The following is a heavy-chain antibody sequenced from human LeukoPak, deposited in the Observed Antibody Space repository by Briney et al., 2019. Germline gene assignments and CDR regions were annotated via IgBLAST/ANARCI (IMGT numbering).Heavy chain of an antibody. CDR2: IDGSGDTI. CDR3: SRRFDC. Sequence: GGSLRLSCAACGLTFSDYSMNWVRQAPGKGLEWVSYIDGSGDTIYYADSVKGRFTISRDNAKNSLDLQMNSLRDEDTAVYYCSRRFDCWGQGTLVTVSS. V-gene: IGHV3-48*02. CDR1: GLTFSDYS. J-gene: IGHJ4*02.